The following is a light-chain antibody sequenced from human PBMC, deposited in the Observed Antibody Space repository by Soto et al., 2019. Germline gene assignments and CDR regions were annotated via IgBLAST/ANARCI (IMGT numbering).Light chain of an antibody. Sequence: EIVLTQSPATLSLSPGERATLSCRASQNISIYLAWYQHKPGQAPRLLIYDASNWATGIPARFSGSGSGTDFTLPISSLEPEDFAVYYCQQCSNWPPEITFGQGTRLDIK. J-gene: IGKJ5*01. V-gene: IGKV3-11*01. CDR1: QNISIY. CDR2: DAS. CDR3: QQCSNWPPEIT.